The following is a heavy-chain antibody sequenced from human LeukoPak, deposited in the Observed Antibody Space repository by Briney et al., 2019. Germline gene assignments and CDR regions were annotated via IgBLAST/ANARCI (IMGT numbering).Heavy chain of an antibody. D-gene: IGHD3-22*01. CDR1: GYTFTSYD. CDR3: ARVGHYYDSSGYYPNWFDP. V-gene: IGHV1-18*01. CDR2: ISAYNGNT. Sequence: ASVKVSCMASGYTFTSYDISWVRRAPGQGLEWMGWISAYNGNTNYAQKLQGRVTMTTDTSTSTAYMELRSLRSDDTAVYYCARVGHYYDSSGYYPNWFDPWGQGTLVTVSS. J-gene: IGHJ5*02.